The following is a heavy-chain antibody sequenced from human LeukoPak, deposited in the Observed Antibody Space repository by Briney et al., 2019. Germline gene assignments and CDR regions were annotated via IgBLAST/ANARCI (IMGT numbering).Heavy chain of an antibody. D-gene: IGHD6-13*01. J-gene: IGHJ4*02. V-gene: IGHV4-39*01. CDR2: IYYSGST. CDR3: ARLYSSSCDY. CDR1: GGSISSSSYY. Sequence: PSETLSLTCTVSGGSISSSSYYWGWIRQPPGKGLEWIGSIYYSGSTYYNPSLKSRVTISVDTSKNQFSLKLSSVTAADTAVYYCARLYSSSCDYWGQGTLVTVSS.